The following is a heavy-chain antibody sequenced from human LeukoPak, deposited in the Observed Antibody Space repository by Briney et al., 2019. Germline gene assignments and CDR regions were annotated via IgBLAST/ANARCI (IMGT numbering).Heavy chain of an antibody. J-gene: IGHJ6*03. D-gene: IGHD4-17*01. V-gene: IGHV4-31*03. CDR1: GGSISSRGYY. CDR2: IFYSGAT. Sequence: NPSETLSLTCTVSGGSISSRGYYWSWIRQHPRKGLEWIGYIFYSGATHYNPSLKSRVAITLDTSENQFSLELTSVTAADTAVYYCARYGDFGTFGYFYLDFWGKGTTVTVSS. CDR3: ARYGDFGTFGYFYLDF.